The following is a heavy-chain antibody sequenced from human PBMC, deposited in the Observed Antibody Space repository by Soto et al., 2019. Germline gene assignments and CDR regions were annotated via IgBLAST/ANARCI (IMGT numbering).Heavy chain of an antibody. J-gene: IGHJ5*02. Sequence: PSETLSLTCTVSGGSISSGDYYWSWIRQPPGKGLEWIGYIYYSGSTYYNPSLKSRVTISVDTSKNQFSLKLSSVTAADTAVYYCARLYPRALWFGESMGDWFDPRGQGTLVTVSS. CDR2: IYYSGST. V-gene: IGHV4-30-4*01. D-gene: IGHD3-10*01. CDR1: GGSISSGDYY. CDR3: ARLYPRALWFGESMGDWFDP.